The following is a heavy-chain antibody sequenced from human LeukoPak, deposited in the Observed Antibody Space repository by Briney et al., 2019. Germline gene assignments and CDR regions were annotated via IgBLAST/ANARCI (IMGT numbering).Heavy chain of an antibody. CDR2: IYYSGST. CDR1: GGSISSYY. D-gene: IGHD2-15*01. J-gene: IGHJ4*02. V-gene: IGHV4-59*01. Sequence: PSETLSLTYTVSGGSISSYYWSWIRQPPGKGLEWIGYIYYSGSTNYNPSLKSRVTISVDTSKNQFSLKLSSVTAADTAVYYCARGHCSGGSCYSAPFDYWGQGTLVTVSS. CDR3: ARGHCSGGSCYSAPFDY.